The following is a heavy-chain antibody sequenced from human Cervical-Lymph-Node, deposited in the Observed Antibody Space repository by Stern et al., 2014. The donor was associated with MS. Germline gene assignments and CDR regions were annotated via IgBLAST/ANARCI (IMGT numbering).Heavy chain of an antibody. D-gene: IGHD2-2*01. CDR3: ARDRSPPIGYCSSTSCRGHWFDP. V-gene: IGHV3-74*01. J-gene: IGHJ5*02. CDR2: INSDGSSS. Sequence: VQLVQSGGGLVQPGGSLRLSCAASGFTFSSYWMHWVRQAPGKGLVWVSRINSDGSSSSYADSVKGRFTISRDNAKNTLYLQMNSLRAEDTAVYYCARDRSPPIGYCSSTSCRGHWFDPWGQGTLVTVSS. CDR1: GFTFSSYW.